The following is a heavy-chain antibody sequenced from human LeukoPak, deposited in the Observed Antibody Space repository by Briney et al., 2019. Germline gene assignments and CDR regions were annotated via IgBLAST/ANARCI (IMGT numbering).Heavy chain of an antibody. CDR2: ISDSGGTT. V-gene: IGHV3-23*01. Sequence: GGSLRLSCAASGFTFSSLAMGWVRQAPGKGLEWVSVISDSGGTTYYADSVKGRFTISRDNSRNMLYLQMNSLRVEDTAIYYCAKGARRSSGWYFFDHWGQGTLVTVSS. CDR1: GFTFSSLA. D-gene: IGHD6-19*01. CDR3: AKGARRSSGWYFFDH. J-gene: IGHJ4*02.